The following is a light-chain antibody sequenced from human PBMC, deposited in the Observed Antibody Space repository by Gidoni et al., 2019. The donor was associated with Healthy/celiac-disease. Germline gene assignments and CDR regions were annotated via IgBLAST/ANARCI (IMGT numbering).Light chain of an antibody. CDR1: QRVSSSY. CDR3: QQYGSSPTT. Sequence: DNAFTQLPGTLSLSPGERALLSCRASQRVSSSYLAWYQQKPGTAPRLLIYGASSRDTGIPYRFSGSGSGTDFTLTISRLEPEDFAVYYCQQYGSSPTTFXQXTKVEIK. J-gene: IGKJ1*01. CDR2: GAS. V-gene: IGKV3-20*01.